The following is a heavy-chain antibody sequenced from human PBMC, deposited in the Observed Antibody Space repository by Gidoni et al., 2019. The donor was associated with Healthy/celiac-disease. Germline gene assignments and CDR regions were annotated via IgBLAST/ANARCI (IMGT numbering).Heavy chain of an antibody. D-gene: IGHD3-10*01. J-gene: IGHJ3*02. Sequence: VQLVESGGGLVKPGGSLGISGAASGFPFISSILNWVRQAPGKGLEWVSSISSSSSYIYYADSVKGRFTISRDNAKNSLYLQMNSLRAEDTAVYYCARDRLDEWFGELNDAFDIWGQGTMVTVSS. CDR2: ISSSSSYI. CDR1: GFPFISSI. CDR3: ARDRLDEWFGELNDAFDI. V-gene: IGHV3-21*01.